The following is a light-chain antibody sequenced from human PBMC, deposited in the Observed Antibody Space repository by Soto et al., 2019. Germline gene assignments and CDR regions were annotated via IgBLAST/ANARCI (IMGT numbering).Light chain of an antibody. CDR1: QSVSSN. J-gene: IGKJ1*01. V-gene: IGKV3D-15*01. CDR3: QVYGTSHT. Sequence: EIVMTQSPATLSVSPGERATLSCRASQSVSSNLAWYQQKPGQAPSLLIYGASTRATGIPDRISGSGSGTDFTLTISRLEPEDFAVYYCQVYGTSHTFGQGTKVDIK. CDR2: GAS.